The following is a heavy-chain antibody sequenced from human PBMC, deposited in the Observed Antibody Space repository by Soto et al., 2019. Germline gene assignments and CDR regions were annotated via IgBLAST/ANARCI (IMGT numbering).Heavy chain of an antibody. V-gene: IGHV3-33*01. CDR3: ARDSTAAEINWFDP. Sequence: GGSLRLSCAASGFTFSSYGMHWVRQAPGKGLEWVAVIWYDGSNKYYADSVKGRFTISRDNSKNTLYLQMNSLRAEDTAVYYCARDSTAAEINWFDPWGQGTLVTVSS. D-gene: IGHD6-13*01. CDR2: IWYDGSNK. J-gene: IGHJ5*02. CDR1: GFTFSSYG.